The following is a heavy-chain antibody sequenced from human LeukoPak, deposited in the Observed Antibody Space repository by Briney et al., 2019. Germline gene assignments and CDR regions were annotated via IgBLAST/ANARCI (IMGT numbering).Heavy chain of an antibody. CDR1: GFTFSSYS. D-gene: IGHD6-19*01. V-gene: IGHV3-21*01. Sequence: GGSLRLSCAASGFTFSSYSMNWVRQAPGKGLEWVSSISSSSSYIYYADSVKGRFTISRDNAKNSLYLQMNSLRAEDTAVYYCARGRGSGWFFDYWGQGTLVTVSS. J-gene: IGHJ4*02. CDR2: ISSSSSYI. CDR3: ARGRGSGWFFDY.